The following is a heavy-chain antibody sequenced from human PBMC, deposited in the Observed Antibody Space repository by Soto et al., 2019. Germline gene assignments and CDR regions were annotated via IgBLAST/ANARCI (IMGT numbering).Heavy chain of an antibody. J-gene: IGHJ4*02. CDR1: GYTFTSYY. V-gene: IGHV1-46*01. CDR2: INPSGGST. D-gene: IGHD3-22*01. CDR3: ARDVRDYDSSGYYYGY. Sequence: ASVKVSCKASGYTFTSYYMHWVRQAPGQGLEWMGIINPSGGSTGYAQKFQGRVTMTRDTSTSTVYMELSSLRSEDTAVYYCARDVRDYDSSGYYYGYWGQGTLVTVSS.